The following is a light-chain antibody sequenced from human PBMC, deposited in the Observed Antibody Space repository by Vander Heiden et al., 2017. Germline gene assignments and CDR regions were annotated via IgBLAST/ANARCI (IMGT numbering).Light chain of an antibody. V-gene: IGLV1-47*01. CDR1: NSSSGTNY. Sequence: QSVATQAPSASRAPGQRVTTSCSGSNSSSGTNYGYRYQQPTGTAPKLLIYRNDQRPSGVPDRFSGSKSGTSASLAISGPGAEDEADYYCAEGDDSRNVIFGGGTKLTVL. J-gene: IGLJ2*01. CDR2: RND. CDR3: AEGDDSRNVI.